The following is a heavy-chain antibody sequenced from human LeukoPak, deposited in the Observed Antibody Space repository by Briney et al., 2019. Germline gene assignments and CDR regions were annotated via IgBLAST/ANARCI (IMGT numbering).Heavy chain of an antibody. Sequence: PSETLSLTCTVSGGSISSSSYYWGWIRQPPGKGLEWIGSIYYSGSTYYNPSLKSRVTVSVDTSKNQFSLKLSSVTAADTAVYYCARRFYYYNYYMDVWGKGTTVTVSS. CDR2: IYYSGST. CDR3: ARRFYYYNYYMDV. V-gene: IGHV4-39*07. CDR1: GGSISSSSYY. J-gene: IGHJ6*03.